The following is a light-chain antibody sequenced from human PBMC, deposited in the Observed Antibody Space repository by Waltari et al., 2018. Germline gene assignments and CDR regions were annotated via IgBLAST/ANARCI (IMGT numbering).Light chain of an antibody. CDR3: QYFDNLPMFT. V-gene: IGKV1-33*01. Sequence: DIQLTQSPSSLAASAGARVTLTCRASQDIGGYLDWYQQQPGQAPQRLIYKTSILNTGVPSRFSGGSSRIDYTLTITNLQPEDIATYYCQYFDNLPMFTFGPGTKVEIK. CDR2: KTS. J-gene: IGKJ2*01. CDR1: QDIGGY.